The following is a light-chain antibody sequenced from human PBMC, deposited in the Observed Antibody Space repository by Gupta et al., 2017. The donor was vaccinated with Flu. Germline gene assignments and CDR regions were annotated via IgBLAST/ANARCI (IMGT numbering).Light chain of an antibody. Sequence: ISCTSSQSGRHGTGWTYHYWYVQKPGQPPQLRIYEISNRYSGVPERFSGSGSETSFTLNISRVEAEDVGVYYCMQSLFLPTFGQGTRLEIK. V-gene: IGKV2D-29*01. CDR2: EIS. CDR1: QSGRHGTGWTY. CDR3: MQSLFLPT. J-gene: IGKJ5*01.